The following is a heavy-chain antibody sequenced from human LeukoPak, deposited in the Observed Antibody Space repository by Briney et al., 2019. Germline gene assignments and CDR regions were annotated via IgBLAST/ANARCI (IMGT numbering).Heavy chain of an antibody. CDR3: AKQGSRWYSDY. CDR1: GFTFSTYA. J-gene: IGHJ4*02. Sequence: PGGSLRLSCAASGFTFSTYAMTWVRQAPGKGLEWVSGVTDSGGVTSYADSVKGRFTISRDNLKNTLYLQMNSLRAEDTAVYYCAKQGSRWYSDYWGQGTLVSVSS. D-gene: IGHD6-13*01. CDR2: VTDSGGVT. V-gene: IGHV3-23*01.